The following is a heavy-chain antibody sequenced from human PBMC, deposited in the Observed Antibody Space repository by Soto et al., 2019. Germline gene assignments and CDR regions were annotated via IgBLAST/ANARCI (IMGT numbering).Heavy chain of an antibody. CDR3: ARVPSPFDYYYAMDV. Sequence: SETLSLTCTVSGDSISSGNKYWSWIRQPPGKGLEWIGYIFSSGTTYYNPSLKSRLTMSLDASQNQFSLKLNSLTDADTAVYFCARVPSPFDYYYAMDVWGQGNTVTVSS. J-gene: IGHJ6*02. D-gene: IGHD3-16*01. V-gene: IGHV4-30-4*01. CDR2: IFSSGTT. CDR1: GDSISSGNKY.